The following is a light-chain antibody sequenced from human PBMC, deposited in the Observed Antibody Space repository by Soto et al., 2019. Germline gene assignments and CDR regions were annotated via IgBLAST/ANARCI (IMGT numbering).Light chain of an antibody. CDR3: QQYGSSLYT. J-gene: IGKJ2*01. V-gene: IGKV3-20*01. CDR2: GAS. CDR1: QSVSNNY. Sequence: EIVLTQSPGTLSLSPGEGASLSCRASQSVSNNYLAWYQHKPGQSPRLLIYGASSRAAGIPDRFSGSRSGTDFTLTIRRLEPEDFAVYYCQQYGSSLYTFGQGTKLEIK.